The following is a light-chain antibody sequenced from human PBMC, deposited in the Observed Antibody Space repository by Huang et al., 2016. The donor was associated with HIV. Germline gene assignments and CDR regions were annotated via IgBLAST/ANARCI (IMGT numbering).Light chain of an antibody. V-gene: IGKV1-5*03. CDR2: QAS. Sequence: DIQMTQSPSTLFASVGDRVTITCRASQSIATWLALYQQKEGRAPKLLMCQASSLESVGPSRFRGSGSGTEYTLTISSLQADDFAPYFCQQYNSYPYTFGQGTKLEIK. CDR3: QQYNSYPYT. J-gene: IGKJ2*01. CDR1: QSIATW.